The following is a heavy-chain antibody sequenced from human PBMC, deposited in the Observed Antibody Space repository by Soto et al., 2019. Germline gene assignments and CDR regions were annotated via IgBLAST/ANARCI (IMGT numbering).Heavy chain of an antibody. V-gene: IGHV1-3*01. J-gene: IGHJ1*01. Sequence: QVQLVQSGAEVKKAGASVRISCKASGYTFTTYNLHWVRQAPGQGLEWMGWINAGNDNTKYSQKFQGRVTITRDTAASTAYMELSRLRSEDTVFFYCAATTGYFQFWGQGTLVTVSP. CDR2: INAGNDNT. D-gene: IGHD1-26*01. CDR1: GYTFTTYN. CDR3: AATTGYFQF.